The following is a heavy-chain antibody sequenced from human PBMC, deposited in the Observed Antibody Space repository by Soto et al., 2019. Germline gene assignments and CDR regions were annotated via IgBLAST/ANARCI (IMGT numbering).Heavy chain of an antibody. Sequence: GGSLRLSCAASGFTFSSYAMSWVRQAPGKGLEWVSGISGTGGSTYYADSVKGRFTISRDNSKNTLFLQMDSLRAEDTAVYYCARKSDCSGGSCPYYFDYWGQGTLVTVSS. D-gene: IGHD2-15*01. CDR3: ARKSDCSGGSCPYYFDY. CDR1: GFTFSSYA. J-gene: IGHJ4*02. CDR2: ISGTGGST. V-gene: IGHV3-23*01.